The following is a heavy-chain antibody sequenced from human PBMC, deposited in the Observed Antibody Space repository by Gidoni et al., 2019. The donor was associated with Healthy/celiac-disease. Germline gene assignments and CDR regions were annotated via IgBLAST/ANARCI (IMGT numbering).Heavy chain of an antibody. D-gene: IGHD6-19*01. CDR3: ARTPYSRGWYGVDY. Sequence: HVTLKESGPVLVQPTDTLTLTCTVPRFLLSNPRMGVSWIRQPPVKALEWLAQIISNDETSYSTSLKSRLTISKDTSKSKVVLTMTNMDHVDTATYDGARTPYSRGWYGVDYWGQGTLVTVSS. J-gene: IGHJ4*02. CDR2: IISNDET. CDR1: RFLLSNPRMG. V-gene: IGHV2-26*01.